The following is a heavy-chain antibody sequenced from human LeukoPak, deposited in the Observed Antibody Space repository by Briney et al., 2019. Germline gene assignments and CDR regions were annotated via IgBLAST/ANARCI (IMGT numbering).Heavy chain of an antibody. CDR2: ISITSKTI. CDR3: ARDKKQWLHYYYYGMDV. Sequence: GGSLRLSCTGSGFTFSSNDMSWVRQPPGKGLEWVSYISITSKTIKYADSVKGRFTISRDNAKNSLYLQMNSLRAEDTAVYYCARDKKQWLHYYYYGMDVWGQGTTVTVSS. V-gene: IGHV3-48*01. J-gene: IGHJ6*02. CDR1: GFTFSSND. D-gene: IGHD6-19*01.